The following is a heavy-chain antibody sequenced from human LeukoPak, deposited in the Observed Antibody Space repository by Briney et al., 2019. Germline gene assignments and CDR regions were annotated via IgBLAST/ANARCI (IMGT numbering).Heavy chain of an antibody. D-gene: IGHD2-8*01. Sequence: GGSLRLSCEASGFRFSSFAMSWVRQTPGKGLEWVSSVSSSGGIPHYADAEKGRFTISRDNSQNTLYLHMNSLRGEDTAVYYCAKDKDSTSSNGFNHWGQGTLVTVSS. CDR1: GFRFSSFA. CDR2: VSSSGGIP. V-gene: IGHV3-23*01. CDR3: AKDKDSTSSNGFNH. J-gene: IGHJ4*02.